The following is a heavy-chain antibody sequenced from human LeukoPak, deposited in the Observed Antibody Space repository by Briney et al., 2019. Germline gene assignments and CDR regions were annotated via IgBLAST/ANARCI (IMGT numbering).Heavy chain of an antibody. V-gene: IGHV3-66*01. CDR1: GFTVSSNY. D-gene: IGHD2-21*02. J-gene: IGHJ6*02. Sequence: GGSLRPSCAASGFTVSSNYMSWVRQAPGKGLEWVSVIYSGGSTYYADSVKGRFTISRDNSKNTLYLQMNSLRAEDTAVYYCARDGDGLVGNYYYGMDVWGQGTTVTVSS. CDR3: ARDGDGLVGNYYYGMDV. CDR2: IYSGGST.